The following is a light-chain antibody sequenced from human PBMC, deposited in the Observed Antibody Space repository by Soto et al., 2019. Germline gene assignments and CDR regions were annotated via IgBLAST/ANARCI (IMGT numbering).Light chain of an antibody. CDR3: QTWGSAIRV. J-gene: IGLJ2*01. CDR1: SGHSRND. V-gene: IGLV4-69*01. Sequence: QSVLTQSPSASASLGASVKLTCTLSSGHSRNDIAWHQQQPEKGPRYLMRLNSDGSHNKGDGIPDRFSGSSSGAERYLTISSLQSEDEADYYCQTWGSAIRVFGGGTKLTVL. CDR2: LNSDGSH.